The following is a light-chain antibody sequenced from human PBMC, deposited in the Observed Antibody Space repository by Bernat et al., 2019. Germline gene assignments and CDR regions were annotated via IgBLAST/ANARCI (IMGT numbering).Light chain of an antibody. Sequence: QSVLTQPPSVSATPGQRVIISCSGSSSYIGSDTVNWYQQLPGTAPKLLVYSNNRRPSGVPDRFSGSKSGTSASLAIVGLQSEDEADYYCASWDSGLKGYVFGTGTKVTVL. CDR2: SNN. V-gene: IGLV1-44*01. CDR1: SSYIGSDT. CDR3: ASWDSGLKGYV. J-gene: IGLJ1*01.